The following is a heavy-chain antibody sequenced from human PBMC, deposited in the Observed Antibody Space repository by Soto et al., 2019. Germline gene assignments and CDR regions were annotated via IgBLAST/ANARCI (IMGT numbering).Heavy chain of an antibody. Sequence: GASVKVSCKVSGYTLTALSMHWVRQAPGKGLEWMGGFDPEDGETIYAQKFQGRVTMTEDTSTDTAYMELSSLRSEDTAVYYCATKRYSSGWYLDGWLGPWGQGTLVTVSS. CDR1: GYTLTALS. CDR2: FDPEDGET. D-gene: IGHD6-19*01. CDR3: ATKRYSSGWYLDGWLGP. J-gene: IGHJ5*02. V-gene: IGHV1-24*01.